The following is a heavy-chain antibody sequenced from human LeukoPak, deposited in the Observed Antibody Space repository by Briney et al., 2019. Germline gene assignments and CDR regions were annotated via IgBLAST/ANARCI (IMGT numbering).Heavy chain of an antibody. D-gene: IGHD2-15*01. CDR2: IIPIFGTA. J-gene: IGHJ3*02. CDR1: GGTFISYA. CDR3: ASDRRIRQGGDAFDI. V-gene: IGHV1-69*05. Sequence: GSSVKVSCKASGGTFISYAISWLRQAPGQGLEWMGGIIPIFGTANYAQKFQGRVTITTDESTSTAYMELSSLRSEDTAVYYCASDRRIRQGGDAFDIWGQGTMVTVSS.